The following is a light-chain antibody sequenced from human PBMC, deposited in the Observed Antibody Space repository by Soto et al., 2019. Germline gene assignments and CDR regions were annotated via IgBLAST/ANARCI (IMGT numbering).Light chain of an antibody. J-gene: IGKJ1*01. CDR2: GAS. V-gene: IGKV3-20*01. CDR3: QQYGSSPRT. CDR1: QSVSSSF. Sequence: EIVLTQSPGTLSLSPGERATLSCRASQSVSSSFLAWYQQKPGQAPRLLIYGASIRATGIPDRFSGSGSGADLTLTISRVEPEDLAVYYCQQYGSSPRTGGEGTKVEIK.